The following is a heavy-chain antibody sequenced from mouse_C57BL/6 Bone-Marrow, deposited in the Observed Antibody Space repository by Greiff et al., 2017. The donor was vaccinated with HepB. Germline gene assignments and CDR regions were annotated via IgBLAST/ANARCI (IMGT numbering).Heavy chain of an antibody. J-gene: IGHJ2*01. D-gene: IGHD3-2*02. CDR2: IYPGDGDT. CDR1: GYAFSSYW. Sequence: VKLQESGAELVKPGASVKISCKASGYAFSSYWMNWVKQRPGKGLERIGQIYPGDGDTNYNGKFKGKATLTADKSSSTAYMQLSSLTSEDSAVYFCARRGTAQATYFDYWGQGTTLTVSS. CDR3: ARRGTAQATYFDY. V-gene: IGHV1-80*01.